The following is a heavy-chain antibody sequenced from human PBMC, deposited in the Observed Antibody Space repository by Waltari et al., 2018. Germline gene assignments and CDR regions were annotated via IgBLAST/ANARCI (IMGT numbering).Heavy chain of an antibody. Sequence: QVQLQESGPGLVKPSETLSLTCAVSGYSISSGYYWGWIRRPPGKGLEWIGSIYHSGSTSYNPSLKSRVTISVDTSKTQFSLKLSSLTAADTAVYYCARDSYCSGGSCYSYFDYWGQGTLVTVSS. D-gene: IGHD2-15*01. J-gene: IGHJ4*02. CDR1: GYSISSGYY. CDR3: ARDSYCSGGSCYSYFDY. V-gene: IGHV4-38-2*02. CDR2: IYHSGST.